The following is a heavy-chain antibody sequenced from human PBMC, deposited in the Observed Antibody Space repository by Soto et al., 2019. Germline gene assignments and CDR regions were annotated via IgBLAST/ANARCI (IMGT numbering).Heavy chain of an antibody. CDR2: IRQDGGLK. D-gene: IGHD2-15*01. CDR1: GFTFSNYW. J-gene: IGHJ4*02. CDR3: ARYEVGGPAVG. Sequence: FRRSCAASGFTFSNYWLTWVRQSPGKGPEWVANIRQDGGLKYYVDSVKGRFTISRDNAKNSLYLQMNSLRAEDTAVYYCARYEVGGPAVGWGRGSLVNVSS. V-gene: IGHV3-7*01.